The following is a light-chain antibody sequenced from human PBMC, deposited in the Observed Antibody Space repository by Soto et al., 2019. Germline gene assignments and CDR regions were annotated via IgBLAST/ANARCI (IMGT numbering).Light chain of an antibody. CDR2: GAS. CDR1: QSVSSK. Sequence: EIVMTQSPATLSVSPGDRATLSCRASQSVSSKLAWYQQKPGQAPRLLIYGASSRATGIPARFSGSGSGTEFTLTISSLQSEDFAVYYCQQYNKWPPYTFGQGTKLEI. J-gene: IGKJ2*01. V-gene: IGKV3-15*01. CDR3: QQYNKWPPYT.